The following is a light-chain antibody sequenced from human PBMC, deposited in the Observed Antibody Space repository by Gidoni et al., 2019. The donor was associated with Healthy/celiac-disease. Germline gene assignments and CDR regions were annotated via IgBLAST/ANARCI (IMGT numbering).Light chain of an antibody. CDR1: SPNIGAGSD. J-gene: IGLJ2*01. V-gene: IGLV1-40*01. CDR3: QSYDSSLSGVV. Sequence: QSVLTQPPSVSGAPGQWVTISCTGSSPNIGAGSDLHRYQQLPETAPKRLIYGNSNRLSGGPDRCSGSKSGTSASLAITGLQAEDEADYYCQSYDSSLSGVVFGGGTKLTVL. CDR2: GNS.